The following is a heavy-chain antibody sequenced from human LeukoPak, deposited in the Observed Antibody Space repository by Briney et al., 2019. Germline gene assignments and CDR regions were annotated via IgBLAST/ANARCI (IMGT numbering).Heavy chain of an antibody. D-gene: IGHD2-15*01. CDR1: GYTFTAYY. CDR3: ACWGGGHQGH. V-gene: IGHV1-2*06. CDR2: INPNSGDT. Sequence: GASVKVSCKASGYTFTAYYMHWVRQAPGQGLEWMGRINPNSGDTIYAQNFQGRVTVTRDTSISTAYMVLSRLRSDDTAVYYCACWGGGHQGHWGQGTLVTVSS. J-gene: IGHJ4*02.